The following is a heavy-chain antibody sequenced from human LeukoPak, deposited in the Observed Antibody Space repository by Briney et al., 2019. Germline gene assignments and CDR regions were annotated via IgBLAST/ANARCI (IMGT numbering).Heavy chain of an antibody. J-gene: IGHJ6*03. CDR2: ISSSSSTI. V-gene: IGHV3-48*01. CDR3: ARDPSGSLYYYYYYMDV. D-gene: IGHD1-26*01. CDR1: GFTFSSYS. Sequence: PGGSLRLSCAASGFTFSSYSMNWVRQAPGKGLEWVSYISSSSSTIYYADSVKGRFTISRDNAKNSLYLQMNSLRAEDTAVYYCARDPSGSLYYYYYYMDVWGKGTTVTVSS.